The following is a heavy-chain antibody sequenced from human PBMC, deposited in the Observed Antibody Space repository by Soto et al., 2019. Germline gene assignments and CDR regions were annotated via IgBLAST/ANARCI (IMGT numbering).Heavy chain of an antibody. CDR2: IYYRGST. J-gene: IGHJ4*02. CDR3: AREDQIVGSLDY. Sequence: SETLSLTCTVSGASITNHYWSWIRQPPGKGLEWIGHIYYRGSTNYNPSLKSRVTMSADTSKNQFSLKLSSVTAADTAVFYCAREDQIVGSLDYWGQGILVTVSS. D-gene: IGHD2-21*01. CDR1: GASITNHY. V-gene: IGHV4-59*11.